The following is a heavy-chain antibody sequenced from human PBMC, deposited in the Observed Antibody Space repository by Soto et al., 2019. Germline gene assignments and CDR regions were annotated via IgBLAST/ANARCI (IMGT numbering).Heavy chain of an antibody. J-gene: IGHJ3*02. Sequence: GGSLRLSCAASGFTFSSYGMHWVRQAPGKGLEWVTVIWYDGSNKYYADSVKGRFTISRDNSKNTLYLQMNSLRAEDTAVYYCARDRAVADNYDAFDIWGQGTMVTVSS. D-gene: IGHD6-19*01. CDR3: ARDRAVADNYDAFDI. CDR2: IWYDGSNK. V-gene: IGHV3-33*01. CDR1: GFTFSSYG.